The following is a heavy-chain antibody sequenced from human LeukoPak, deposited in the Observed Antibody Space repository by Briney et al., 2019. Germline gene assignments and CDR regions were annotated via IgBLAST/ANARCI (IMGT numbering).Heavy chain of an antibody. CDR2: INQEGSDK. CDR1: GFTVSSYW. J-gene: IGHJ4*02. V-gene: IGHV3-7*01. Sequence: GGSLRLSCAASGFTVSSYWMSWVRQAPGKGLEWVAKINQEGSDKYYVESVKGRFTISRDNAKNSMYLQMNSVRAEDTAVYYCARDLLPDRSGYYYWGQGTLVTVSS. CDR3: ARDLLPDRSGYYY. D-gene: IGHD3-22*01.